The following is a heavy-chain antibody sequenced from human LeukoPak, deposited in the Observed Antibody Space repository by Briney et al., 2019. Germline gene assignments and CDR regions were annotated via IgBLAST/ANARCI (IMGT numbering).Heavy chain of an antibody. CDR2: ISAYNGNT. CDR1: GYTFASYG. V-gene: IGHV1-18*01. D-gene: IGHD3-22*01. CDR3: ARTSFFYYDSSGYPDY. Sequence: ASVKVSCKASGYTFASYGISWVRQAPGRGLEWMGWISAYNGNTNYAQKLQGRVTMTTDTSTSTAYMELRSLRSDDTAVYYCARTSFFYYDSSGYPDYWGQGTLVTVSS. J-gene: IGHJ4*02.